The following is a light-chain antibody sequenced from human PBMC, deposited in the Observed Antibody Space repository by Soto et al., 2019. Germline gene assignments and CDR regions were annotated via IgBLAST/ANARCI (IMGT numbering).Light chain of an antibody. V-gene: IGKV1-12*01. Sequence: DIPVTQSPSSVSASVGDRVTITCRASQGLVNWLAWYQQKPGKAPKLLIYAASSFQSGVASRFSGSGSGTDFTLTISSLQPEDVAAYYCQQTSSFPLTFGGGTKVEIK. J-gene: IGKJ4*02. CDR3: QQTSSFPLT. CDR2: AAS. CDR1: QGLVNW.